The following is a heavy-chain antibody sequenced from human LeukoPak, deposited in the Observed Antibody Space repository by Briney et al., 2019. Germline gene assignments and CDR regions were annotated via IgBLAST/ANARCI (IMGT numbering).Heavy chain of an antibody. Sequence: GGSLRLSCAASGFTFSDYYMSWIRQAPGQGMELVSYISGSSSSTVYADSVKGRFTISRDNAKNSLCLQMNSLRAEDTAVYYCARAERMGGDYWGQGTLVTVSS. CDR1: GFTFSDYY. V-gene: IGHV3-11*05. J-gene: IGHJ4*02. D-gene: IGHD3-16*01. CDR2: ISGSSSST. CDR3: ARAERMGGDY.